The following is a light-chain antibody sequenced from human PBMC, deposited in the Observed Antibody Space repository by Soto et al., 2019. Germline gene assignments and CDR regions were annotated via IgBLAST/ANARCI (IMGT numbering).Light chain of an antibody. CDR1: QGVSSY. V-gene: IGKV3-11*01. J-gene: IGKJ2*01. Sequence: EIVLTQSPVTLSLSPGERATLSCRASQGVSSYLAWYQQKPGQAPRLLIYDASNRATGIPARFSGSGSGTDFTLTISSLEPEDFAVYDCQQRSNWPPYTFGQGTKLEIK. CDR2: DAS. CDR3: QQRSNWPPYT.